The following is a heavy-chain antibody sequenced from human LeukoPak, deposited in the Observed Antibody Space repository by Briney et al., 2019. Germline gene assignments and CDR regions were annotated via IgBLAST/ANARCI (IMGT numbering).Heavy chain of an antibody. V-gene: IGHV4-31*03. Sequence: TSQTLSLTCTVSGGSISSGGYYWSWIRQHPGKGLEWIGYIYYSGSTYYNPSLKSRVTISEDTSKNQFSLKLSSVTAADTAVYYCARSPDTAMVFVDYWGQGTLVTVSS. CDR1: GGSISSGGYY. J-gene: IGHJ4*02. CDR2: IYYSGST. D-gene: IGHD5-18*01. CDR3: ARSPDTAMVFVDY.